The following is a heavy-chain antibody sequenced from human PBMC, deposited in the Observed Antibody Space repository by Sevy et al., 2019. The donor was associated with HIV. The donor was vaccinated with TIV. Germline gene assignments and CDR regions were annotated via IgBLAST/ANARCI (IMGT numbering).Heavy chain of an antibody. CDR3: ARAMGV. CDR2: INQDGSEI. CDR1: GISISSHW. Sequence: GGSLRLSCVGAGISISSHWMNWVRQSPGKGLEWVANINQDGSEIYYVGCVKGRFTISRDNARNSGYLQMHSLSVEDSGVYYCARAMGVWGQGTTVTVSS. V-gene: IGHV3-7*01. J-gene: IGHJ6*02.